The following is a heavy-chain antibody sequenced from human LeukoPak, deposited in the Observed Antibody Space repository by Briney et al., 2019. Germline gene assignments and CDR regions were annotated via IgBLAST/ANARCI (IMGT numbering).Heavy chain of an antibody. CDR3: ARVGIAAAGGEGDHDY. D-gene: IGHD6-13*01. CDR1: GGSISSGGYY. J-gene: IGHJ4*02. Sequence: SQTLSLTCTVSGGSISSGGYYWSWIRQHPGKGLEWIGYIYYSGSTYCNPSLKSRVTISVDTSKNQFSLKLSSVTAADTAVYYCARVGIAAAGGEGDHDYWGQGTLVTVSS. CDR2: IYYSGST. V-gene: IGHV4-31*03.